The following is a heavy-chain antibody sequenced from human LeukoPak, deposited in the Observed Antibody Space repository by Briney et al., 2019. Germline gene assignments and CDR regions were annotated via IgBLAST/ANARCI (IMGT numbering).Heavy chain of an antibody. V-gene: IGHV3-21*01. Sequence: PGGSLRLYCAASGFTFSSYSMNWVRQAPGKGLEWVSSISSSSSYIYYADSVKGRFTISRDNAKNSLYLQMNSLRAEDTAVYYCARADRARDAFDIWGQGTMVTVSS. CDR2: ISSSSSYI. CDR3: ARADRARDAFDI. D-gene: IGHD3-10*01. J-gene: IGHJ3*02. CDR1: GFTFSSYS.